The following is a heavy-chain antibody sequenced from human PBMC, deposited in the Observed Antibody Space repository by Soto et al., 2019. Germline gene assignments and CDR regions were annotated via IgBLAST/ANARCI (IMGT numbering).Heavy chain of an antibody. CDR3: AKDDDTSSHFSLLDF. V-gene: IGHV3-33*06. Sequence: ESGGGVVQPGTSLRLSCAASGFTFSHYGIHWVRQAPGKGLEWVGLSWSGGRGEDCADSVRGRFTISRDYSKTTVYLQMNSLRVEDTAVYYCAKDDDTSSHFSLLDFRGQGPLVTVSS. CDR2: SWSGGRGE. CDR1: GFTFSHYG. D-gene: IGHD3-22*01. J-gene: IGHJ4*02.